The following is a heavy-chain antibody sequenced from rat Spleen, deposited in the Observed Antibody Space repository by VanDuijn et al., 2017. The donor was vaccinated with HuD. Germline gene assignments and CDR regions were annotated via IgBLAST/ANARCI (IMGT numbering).Heavy chain of an antibody. J-gene: IGHJ2*01. CDR2: ISSDGRRN. Sequence: EVQLVESDGGLVQPGRSLKLSCAASGFTFSDYYMAWVRQAPTKGLEWVATISSDGRRNYYRDSVKGRFTISRDNAKSSLYLLMDSLRSEDTATYYCARRHDGYTDYFDYWGQGVMVTVSS. V-gene: IGHV5-29*01. CDR3: ARRHDGYTDYFDY. D-gene: IGHD1-4*01. CDR1: GFTFSDYY.